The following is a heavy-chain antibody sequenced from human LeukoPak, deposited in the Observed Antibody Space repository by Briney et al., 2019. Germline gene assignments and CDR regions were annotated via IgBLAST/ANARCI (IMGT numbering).Heavy chain of an antibody. V-gene: IGHV1-18*01. J-gene: IGHJ6*02. D-gene: IGHD5-18*01. Sequence: GASVKGSCKACGYTFTSYGIGWVRQAPGQGLEWVGGVSAYNGNTNYAQKIQGSVTMTNDTIQSTAYMELRSLRSDDTAVYYCARDRVRYSNGSSDLDVWGQGTTVTVSS. CDR3: ARDRVRYSNGSSDLDV. CDR2: VSAYNGNT. CDR1: GYTFTSYG.